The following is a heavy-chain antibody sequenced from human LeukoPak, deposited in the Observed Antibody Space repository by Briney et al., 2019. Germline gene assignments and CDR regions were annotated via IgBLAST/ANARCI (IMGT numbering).Heavy chain of an antibody. D-gene: IGHD3-16*02. CDR1: GFTFSSYA. Sequence: GGSLRLSCAASGFTFSSYAMSWVRQAPGKGLEWVSAISGSGGSTYYADSVKGRFTISRDNSKNTLYLQMNSLRAEDTAVYYCARSHYVWGSYRPPPLDYWGQGTLVTVSS. CDR3: ARSHYVWGSYRPPPLDY. V-gene: IGHV3-23*01. CDR2: ISGSGGST. J-gene: IGHJ4*02.